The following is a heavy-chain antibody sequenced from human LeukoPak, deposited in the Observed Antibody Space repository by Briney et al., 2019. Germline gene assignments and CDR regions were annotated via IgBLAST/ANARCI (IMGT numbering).Heavy chain of an antibody. CDR3: ARVSTTVVTPIFDY. J-gene: IGHJ4*02. Sequence: SETLSLTCTVSGGSISSGDYYWSWIRQPPGKGLESNGYIYYSGSTYYNPSLKSRVTISVDTSKNQFSLKLSSVTAADTAVYYCARVSTTVVTPIFDYWGQGTLVTVSS. CDR1: GGSISSGDYY. CDR2: IYYSGST. V-gene: IGHV4-30-4*01. D-gene: IGHD4-23*01.